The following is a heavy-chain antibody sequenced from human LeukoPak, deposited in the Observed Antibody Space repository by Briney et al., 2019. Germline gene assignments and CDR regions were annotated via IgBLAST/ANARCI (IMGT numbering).Heavy chain of an antibody. CDR3: ARDLGQFLEWLSKPSYFDY. D-gene: IGHD3-3*01. CDR1: GFTFDDYG. CDR2: INWNGGST. Sequence: GGSLRLSCAASGFTFDDYGMSWVRQAPGKGLEWVSGINWNGGSTGYADSVKGRFTISRDNAKNSLYLQMNSLRAEDTALYYCARDLGQFLEWLSKPSYFDYWGQGTLVTASS. V-gene: IGHV3-20*04. J-gene: IGHJ4*02.